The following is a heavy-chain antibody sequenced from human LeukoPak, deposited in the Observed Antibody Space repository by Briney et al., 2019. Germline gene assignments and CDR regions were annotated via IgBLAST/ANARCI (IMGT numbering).Heavy chain of an antibody. V-gene: IGHV4-34*01. CDR3: ARYEAVAGVFDY. CDR2: INHSGST. J-gene: IGHJ4*02. CDR1: GGSFSGYY. D-gene: IGHD6-19*01. Sequence: SETLSLTCAVYGGSFSGYYWSWIRLPPGKGLEWIGEINHSGSTNYNPSLKSRVTISVDTSKNQFSLKLSSVTAADTAVYYCARYEAVAGVFDYWGQGTLVTDSS.